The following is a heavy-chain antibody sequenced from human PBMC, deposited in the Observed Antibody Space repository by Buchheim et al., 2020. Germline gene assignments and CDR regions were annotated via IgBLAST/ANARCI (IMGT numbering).Heavy chain of an antibody. D-gene: IGHD6-13*01. V-gene: IGHV3-30*01. CDR1: GLTFSSYA. J-gene: IGHJ4*02. CDR2: ISYDGSNK. Sequence: QVQLVESGGGVVQPGRSLRLSCAASGLTFSSYAMHWVRQAPGKGLEWVAVISYDGSNKYYADSVKGRFTISRDNSKNTLYLQMNSLRAEDTAVYYCARGQQLPFDYWGQGTL. CDR3: ARGQQLPFDY.